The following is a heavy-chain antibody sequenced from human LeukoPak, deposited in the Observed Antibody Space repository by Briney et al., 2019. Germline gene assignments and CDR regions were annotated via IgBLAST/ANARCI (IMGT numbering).Heavy chain of an antibody. J-gene: IGHJ3*02. CDR2: ISSSANYI. CDR3: ARDLRLAFDI. CDR1: GFTFSSYA. V-gene: IGHV3-21*01. Sequence: GGSLRLSCAASGFTFSSYAMSWVRQAPGKGLEWVSSISSSANYIYYAVSVKGRFTISRDNAKNSLYLQMNSLTADDTAVYYCARDLRLAFDIWGQGTMVTVSS.